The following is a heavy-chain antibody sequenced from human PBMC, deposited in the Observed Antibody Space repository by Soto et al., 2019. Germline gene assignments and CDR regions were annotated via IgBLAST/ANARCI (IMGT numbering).Heavy chain of an antibody. J-gene: IGHJ6*02. Sequence: GGSLRLSFLASGFTLSSYALHWVPQASGKGLGYVSAISSNGGSTYYADSVKGRVTMTTDTSTSTAYMELRSLRSDDTAVYYCARDRPTYYDILTLQNYYYYGMDVWGQGTTVTVSS. D-gene: IGHD3-9*01. CDR1: GFTLSSYA. V-gene: IGHV3-64*04. CDR2: ISSNGGST. CDR3: ARDRPTYYDILTLQNYYYYGMDV.